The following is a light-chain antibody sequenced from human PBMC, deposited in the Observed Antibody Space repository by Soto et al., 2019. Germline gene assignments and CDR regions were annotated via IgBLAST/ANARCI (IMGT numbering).Light chain of an antibody. CDR1: QSVSSSY. CDR3: QQYRSSSYT. Sequence: EIVLTQSPGTLSLSPGERATLSCRASQSVSSSYLAWYQQKPGQAPRLLIYAASSRATGIPDRFSGSWSGTDFNITSSRLESEDFAVYYCQQYRSSSYTFGQGTNLEIK. V-gene: IGKV3-20*01. CDR2: AAS. J-gene: IGKJ2*01.